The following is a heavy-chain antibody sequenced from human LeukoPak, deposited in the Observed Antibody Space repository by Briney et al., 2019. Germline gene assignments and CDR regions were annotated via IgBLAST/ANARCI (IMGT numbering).Heavy chain of an antibody. V-gene: IGHV1-3*01. D-gene: IGHD2-15*01. CDR3: ARDPIGSRWPYYFDY. J-gene: IGHJ4*02. CDR2: INAGNGNT. CDR1: GYTSTTYA. Sequence: ASVKVSCKASGYTSTTYAMHWVRQAPGQRLEWMGWINAGNGNTKHSQKFQARVTITRDTSASTAYMELSSLRSEDTAVYYCARDPIGSRWPYYFDYWGQGTLVTVSS.